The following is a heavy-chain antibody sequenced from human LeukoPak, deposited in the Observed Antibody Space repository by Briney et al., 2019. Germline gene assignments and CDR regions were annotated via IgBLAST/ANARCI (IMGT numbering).Heavy chain of an antibody. Sequence: ASVKVSCKASGYTFTDYYMHWVRQAPGQGLEWMGCINPNSGGTNYAQKFQGRVTMTRDTSISTANMEQSRLRSDDTAVYYGAREQGYYDSSGYYPDYWGQGTLVTVSS. CDR2: INPNSGGT. V-gene: IGHV1-2*02. CDR3: AREQGYYDSSGYYPDY. CDR1: GYTFTDYY. J-gene: IGHJ4*02. D-gene: IGHD3-22*01.